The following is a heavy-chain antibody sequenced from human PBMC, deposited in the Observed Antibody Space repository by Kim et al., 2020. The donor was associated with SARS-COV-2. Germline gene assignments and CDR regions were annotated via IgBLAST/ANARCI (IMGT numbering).Heavy chain of an antibody. D-gene: IGHD1-26*01. J-gene: IGHJ4*02. V-gene: IGHV4-59*01. CDR3: ARTRGGGASFDY. Sequence: SETLSLTCTVSGGSISNYYWTWIRQRPGKGLEWISYSHNSGSTNYNPSLKSRGTVSVDTYENQYSLNLNSMTVAATAAYYCARTRGGGASFDYWGQGVLV. CDR1: GGSISNYY. CDR2: SHNSGST.